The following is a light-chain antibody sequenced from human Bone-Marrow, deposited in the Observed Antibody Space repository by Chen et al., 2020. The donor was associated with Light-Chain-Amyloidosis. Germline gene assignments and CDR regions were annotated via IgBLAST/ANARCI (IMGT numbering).Light chain of an antibody. V-gene: IGKV1-39*01. CDR3: EQSYAIPTT. Sequence: DIQMTQSPTSLSVSVGDRVTITCRSSQSIKNHLNWYQQRPGEAPHVLIYATSSLQAGIPSRFSGSGSGTEFTLTISSLQPEDFATYFCEQSYAIPTTFGQGTKLEI. CDR1: QSIKNH. J-gene: IGKJ2*01. CDR2: ATS.